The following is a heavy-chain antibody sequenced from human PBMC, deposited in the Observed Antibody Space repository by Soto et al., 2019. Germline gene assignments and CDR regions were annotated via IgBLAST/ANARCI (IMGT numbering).Heavy chain of an antibody. CDR2: IRGSAGNA. D-gene: IGHD3-10*01. V-gene: IGHV3-23*01. Sequence: EVQLLESGGGLVQPGGSLRLSCAGTGFTFSSYGMSWVRQAPGKGLEWVSTIRGSAGNANYADSVKGRFTISRDDSTTTVHLQMNSLRPDDTAVYYCAKHLWFGESVFDPCCQGTLVVVSS. J-gene: IGHJ5*02. CDR1: GFTFSSYG. CDR3: AKHLWFGESVFDP.